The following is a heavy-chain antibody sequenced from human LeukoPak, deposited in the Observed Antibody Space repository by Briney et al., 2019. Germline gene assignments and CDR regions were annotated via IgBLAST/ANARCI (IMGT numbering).Heavy chain of an antibody. CDR2: ISGSGGST. Sequence: SGGSLRLSCAASGFTFSDYYMSWVRQAPGKGLEWVSAISGSGGSTYYADSVKGRFTISRDNSKNTLYLQMNSLRAEDTAVYYCAKSPRGSVADNFDYWGQGTLVTVSS. D-gene: IGHD6-19*01. CDR1: GFTFSDYY. CDR3: AKSPRGSVADNFDY. V-gene: IGHV3-23*01. J-gene: IGHJ4*02.